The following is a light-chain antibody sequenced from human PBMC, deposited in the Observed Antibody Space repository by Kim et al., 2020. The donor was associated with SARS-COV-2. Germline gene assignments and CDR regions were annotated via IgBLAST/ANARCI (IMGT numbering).Light chain of an antibody. V-gene: IGKV1-33*01. Sequence: SASVGDRVTITCQASQDIKTSLHWYRQKPEKVPKLLIYDASNPDTGVPSRFSGVGSGTHFTLTISSLEHEDFATYYCQQYDDLVVFGQGTRLEIK. CDR2: DAS. CDR1: QDIKTS. CDR3: QQYDDLVV. J-gene: IGKJ5*01.